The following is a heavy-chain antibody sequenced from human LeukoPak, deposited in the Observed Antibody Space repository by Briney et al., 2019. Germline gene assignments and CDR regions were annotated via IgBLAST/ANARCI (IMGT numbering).Heavy chain of an antibody. CDR3: ARDYYDSSGYSIRGSDAFDI. CDR1: SGSISSGRYY. V-gene: IGHV4-61*01. Sequence: SETLSLTCTVSSGSISSGRYYWSWIRQPPGKGLEWIGYIYYSGSTNYNPSLKSRVTISVDTSKNQFSLKLSSVTAADTAVYYCARDYYDSSGYSIRGSDAFDIWGQGTMVTVSS. J-gene: IGHJ3*02. CDR2: IYYSGST. D-gene: IGHD3-22*01.